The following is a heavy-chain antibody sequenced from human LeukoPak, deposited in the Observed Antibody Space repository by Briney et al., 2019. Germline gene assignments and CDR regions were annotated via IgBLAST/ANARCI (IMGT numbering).Heavy chain of an antibody. CDR3: ARYCGSENYCISY. J-gene: IGHJ4*01. V-gene: IGHV3-23*01. Sequence: GGSRRLSCAASGFTFGNYAMNWVRPAPGKGLEWVSAIPVIGGNTYYADSVKGRFTISRDNSKNTLYLQMNSLRADDTAVYYCARYCGSENYCISYWGQGTLVTVSS. CDR1: GFTFGNYA. D-gene: IGHD3-10*01. CDR2: IPVIGGNT.